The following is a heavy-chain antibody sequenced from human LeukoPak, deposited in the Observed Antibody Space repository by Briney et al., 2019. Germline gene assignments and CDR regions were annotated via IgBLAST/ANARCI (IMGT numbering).Heavy chain of an antibody. CDR3: ARAPDYGDYDRWFDP. D-gene: IGHD4-17*01. V-gene: IGHV3-30*03. CDR2: ISYDGSNK. J-gene: IGHJ5*02. Sequence: GRSLRLSCAASGFTFSSYGMHWVRQAPGKGLEWVAVISYDGSNKYYADSVKGRFTISRDNSKNTLYLQMNSLRAEDTAVYYCARAPDYGDYDRWFDPWGQGTLVTVSS. CDR1: GFTFSSYG.